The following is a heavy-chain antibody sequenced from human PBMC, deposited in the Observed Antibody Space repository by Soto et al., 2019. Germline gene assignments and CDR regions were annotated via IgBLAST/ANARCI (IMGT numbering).Heavy chain of an antibody. CDR2: MNPNSGNT. D-gene: IGHD6-13*01. V-gene: IGHV1-8*02. Sequence: ASVKVSCKASGYTFTSYGISWVRQAPGQGLEWMGWMNPNSGNTGYAQKFQGRVTMTRNTSISTAYMELSSLRSEDTAVYYCARGLRKQYSSSWPSSFDYWGQGTLVTVSS. J-gene: IGHJ4*02. CDR3: ARGLRKQYSSSWPSSFDY. CDR1: GYTFTSYG.